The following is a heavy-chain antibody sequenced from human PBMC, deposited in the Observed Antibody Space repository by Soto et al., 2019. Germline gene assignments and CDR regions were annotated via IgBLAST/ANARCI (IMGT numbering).Heavy chain of an antibody. CDR3: SRQHTGYSSGYSVY. D-gene: IGHD6-19*01. CDR1: GGSISSSSYY. Sequence: SETVSLTCTVSGGSISSSSYYWGWIRQPPGKVLEWIVSIYYSGSTYYNPSLKSRVTIPVDSSKNQFSLKLISVTAADTAVYYCSRQHTGYSSGYSVYWGRGTLVPVSS. J-gene: IGHJ4*02. V-gene: IGHV4-39*01. CDR2: IYYSGST.